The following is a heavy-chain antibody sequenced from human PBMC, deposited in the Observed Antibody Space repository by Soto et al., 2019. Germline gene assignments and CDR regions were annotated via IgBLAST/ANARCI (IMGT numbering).Heavy chain of an antibody. V-gene: IGHV3-23*01. CDR1: GYTFRSYA. CDR2: ISFSGGST. CDR3: AKASSTNVYNFDS. D-gene: IGHD1-1*01. J-gene: IGHJ4*02. Sequence: EVHLLESGGGLVQPGGSLSLSCAASGYTFRSYAMSWVRQAPGMGLEWVSAISFSGGSTYYADSVRGRFTISRDNSKNTLSLQMTSLRAEDTAVYFCAKASSTNVYNFDSWGQGTLVTVSS.